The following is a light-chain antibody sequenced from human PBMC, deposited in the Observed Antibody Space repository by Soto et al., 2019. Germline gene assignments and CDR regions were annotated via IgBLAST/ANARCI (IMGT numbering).Light chain of an antibody. CDR1: TSNIGSNT. Sequence: QSALTQPPSASGTPGQRVTIPASGSTSNIGSNTVSWYQQLPGTAPRLLIYDNDERPSGVPDRFSGSKSATSASLAISGLQPEDEGDYYCATWDDSRNGYVFGPGTKLTVL. CDR2: DND. CDR3: ATWDDSRNGYV. J-gene: IGLJ1*01. V-gene: IGLV1-44*01.